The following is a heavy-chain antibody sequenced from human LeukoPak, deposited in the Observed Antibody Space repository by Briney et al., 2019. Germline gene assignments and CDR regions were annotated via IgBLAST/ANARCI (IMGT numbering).Heavy chain of an antibody. CDR1: VGSISSGDYY. D-gene: IGHD1-1*01. Sequence: SETLSLTCTVSVGSISSGDYYWSWVRQPPGKGLEWIGYIYYSGSTYYNPSLKSRVTISVDTSKNQFSLKLSSVTAADTAVYYCAGGGGTTPFDYWGQGTLVTVSS. J-gene: IGHJ4*02. V-gene: IGHV4-30-4*01. CDR3: AGGGGTTPFDY. CDR2: IYYSGST.